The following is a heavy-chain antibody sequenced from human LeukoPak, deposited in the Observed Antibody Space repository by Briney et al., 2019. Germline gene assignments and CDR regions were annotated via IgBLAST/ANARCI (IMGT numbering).Heavy chain of an antibody. Sequence: ASVKVSCKASGYTFTSYAMNWVRQAPGQGLEWMGIINPSGGSTSYAQKFQGRVIMTRDMSTSTVYMELSSLRSEDTAVYYCAREIAAAGKIVDYWGQGTLVTVSS. V-gene: IGHV1-46*01. D-gene: IGHD6-13*01. CDR3: AREIAAAGKIVDY. J-gene: IGHJ4*02. CDR1: GYTFTSYA. CDR2: INPSGGST.